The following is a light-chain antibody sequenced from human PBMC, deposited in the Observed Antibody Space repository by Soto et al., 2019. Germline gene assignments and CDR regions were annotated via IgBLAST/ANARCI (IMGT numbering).Light chain of an antibody. Sequence: QSALTQPASVSGSPGQSMTISCTGASSDIGGYNYVSWYQHHPGKAPKLLIYEVTNRPSGVSNRFSGSKSGKTASLTISGLQAEDEADYYCSSYTTSGSLFYVFGTGTKVTVL. CDR2: EVT. V-gene: IGLV2-14*01. J-gene: IGLJ1*01. CDR1: SSDIGGYNY. CDR3: SSYTTSGSLFYV.